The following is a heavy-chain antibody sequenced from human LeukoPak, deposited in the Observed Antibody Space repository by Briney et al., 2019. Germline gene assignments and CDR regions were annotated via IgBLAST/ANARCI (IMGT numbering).Heavy chain of an antibody. CDR2: IKQDGGQI. J-gene: IGHJ4*02. V-gene: IGHV3-7*01. CDR3: ARLGARQMLEY. CDR1: EFTFSSYW. Sequence: GGSLRLSCAASEFTFSSYWMSWVRQAPGKGLEWVANIKQDGGQIYYLESVKGRFTVSRDNAKNSLYLQMNSLRAEDMAVYYCARLGARQMLEYWGQGTLVTVSS. D-gene: IGHD4-17*01.